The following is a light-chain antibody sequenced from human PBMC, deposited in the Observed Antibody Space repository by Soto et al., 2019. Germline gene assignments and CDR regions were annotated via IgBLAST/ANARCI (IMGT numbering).Light chain of an antibody. Sequence: DIQMTQSPSSLSASVGDRVTITCRASQSISSYLNWYQQKLGKAPKLLIYGASNLQSGVPSRFSGSGSGTDFTLTISSLQPEDFATYYCQQSYNTPITFGQGTRLEIK. V-gene: IGKV1-39*01. CDR3: QQSYNTPIT. CDR1: QSISSY. J-gene: IGKJ5*01. CDR2: GAS.